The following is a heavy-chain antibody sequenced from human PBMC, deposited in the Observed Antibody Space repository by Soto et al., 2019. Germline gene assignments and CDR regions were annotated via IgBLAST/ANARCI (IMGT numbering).Heavy chain of an antibody. J-gene: IGHJ4*02. D-gene: IGHD1-1*01. V-gene: IGHV3-23*01. CDR3: AKDRYNWNPQALDY. Sequence: PXGSLRLSCAAAGFTFNIYAMSWVRQAPGKGLDWVSSISGTGGSTSYVDSVKGRFTISRDNSKNTLSLQMNSLRAEDTAVYYCAKDRYNWNPQALDYWGQGSLVTVSS. CDR1: GFTFNIYA. CDR2: ISGTGGST.